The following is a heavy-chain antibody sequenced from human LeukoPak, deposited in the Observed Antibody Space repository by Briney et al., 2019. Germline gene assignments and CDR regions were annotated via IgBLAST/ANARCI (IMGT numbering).Heavy chain of an antibody. CDR1: EFIVSSNY. D-gene: IGHD1-14*01. V-gene: IGHV3-48*01. CDR2: ISSSSSTI. J-gene: IGHJ4*02. CDR3: ARNSPPDY. Sequence: PGGSLRLSCAASEFIVSSNYMSWIRQAPGKGLEWVSYISSSSSTIYYADSVKGRFTISRDNAKNSLYLQMNSLRAEDTAVYYCARNSPPDYWGRGTLVTVSS.